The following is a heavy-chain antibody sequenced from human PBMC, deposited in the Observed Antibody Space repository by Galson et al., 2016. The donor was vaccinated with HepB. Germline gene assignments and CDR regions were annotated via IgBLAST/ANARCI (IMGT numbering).Heavy chain of an antibody. D-gene: IGHD1-26*01. CDR2: ISAYNGNT. Sequence: SVKVSCKASGYTFTSYGIFWVRQAPGQGLKWMGWISAYNGNTNYAQKFRGRLTMTTDTSTSTAYMELRSLRSDDTAVYYCASSASRRLVGAFNAHLDYWGQGTLVTVSS. V-gene: IGHV1-18*01. J-gene: IGHJ4*02. CDR3: ASSASRRLVGAFNAHLDY. CDR1: GYTFTSYG.